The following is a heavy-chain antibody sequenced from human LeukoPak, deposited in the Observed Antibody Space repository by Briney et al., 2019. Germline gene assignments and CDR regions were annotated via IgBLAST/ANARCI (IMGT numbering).Heavy chain of an antibody. Sequence: ASVKVSCKASGYTFTGYYMHWVRQAPGQGLEWMGWINPNSGGTNYAQKFQGRVTMTRDTPISTAYMELSRLRSDDTAVYYCARDLPTHNYDILTGYDHGDYWGQGTLVAVSS. CDR1: GYTFTGYY. D-gene: IGHD3-9*01. V-gene: IGHV1-2*02. CDR2: INPNSGGT. CDR3: ARDLPTHNYDILTGYDHGDY. J-gene: IGHJ4*02.